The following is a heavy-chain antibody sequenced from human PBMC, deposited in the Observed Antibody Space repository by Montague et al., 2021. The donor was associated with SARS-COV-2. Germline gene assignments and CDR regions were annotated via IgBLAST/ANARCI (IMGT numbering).Heavy chain of an antibody. V-gene: IGHV4-59*01. J-gene: IGHJ3*02. CDR3: ARVGRGSSWYEVAFDI. CDR2: IYNSGST. Sequence: SETLSLTCTVSGGSIGRYSWTWIRQPPGKGLEWIGYIYNSGSTXXXPSXXXRVTISVGTSKNQFSLKLSSVAAADTAVYYCARVGRGSSWYEVAFDIWGQGTMVTVSS. D-gene: IGHD6-13*01. CDR1: GGSIGRYS.